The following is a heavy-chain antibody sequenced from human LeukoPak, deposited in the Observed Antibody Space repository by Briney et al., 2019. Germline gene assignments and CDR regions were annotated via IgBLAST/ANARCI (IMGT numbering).Heavy chain of an antibody. CDR3: ASRGAGV. J-gene: IGHJ4*02. CDR2: ISSDGITT. D-gene: IGHD2-21*01. Sequence: GGSLRLSCAASGFSFSSYAVHWVRQSPGKGLEWVASISSDGITTYYTDSVKGRFTISRDNSKNTLYLQMSSLRADDTAVYYCASRGAGVWGQGTLVTVSS. V-gene: IGHV3-30-3*01. CDR1: GFSFSSYA.